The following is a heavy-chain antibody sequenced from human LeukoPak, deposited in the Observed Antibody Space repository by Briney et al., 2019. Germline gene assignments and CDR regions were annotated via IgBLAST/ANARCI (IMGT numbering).Heavy chain of an antibody. CDR3: AREVNYRGSLHMDV. V-gene: IGHV4-34*01. CDR1: GGTFSGYY. J-gene: IGHJ6*03. D-gene: IGHD1-7*01. Sequence: PSETLSLTCAVYGGTFSGYYWSWIRQPPGKGLEWIGEINHSGGTNYNPSLKSRVTISVDKSKNQSSLKLSSVTAADTAVYYCAREVNYRGSLHMDVWGKGTTVTVSS. CDR2: INHSGGT.